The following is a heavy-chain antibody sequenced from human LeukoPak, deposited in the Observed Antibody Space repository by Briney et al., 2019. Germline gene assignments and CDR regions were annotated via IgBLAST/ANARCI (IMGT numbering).Heavy chain of an antibody. CDR1: GFTFSSYS. J-gene: IGHJ6*03. D-gene: IGHD2-2*01. CDR3: ARDDIVVVPAAMGYEYYYYYMDV. CDR2: ISSSSSYI. V-gene: IGHV3-21*01. Sequence: GGSLRLSCAASGFTFSSYSMNWVRQAPGKGPEWVSSISSSSSYIYYADSVKGRFTISRDNAKNSLYLQMNSLRAEDTAVYYCARDDIVVVPAAMGYEYYYYYMDVWGKGTTVTVSS.